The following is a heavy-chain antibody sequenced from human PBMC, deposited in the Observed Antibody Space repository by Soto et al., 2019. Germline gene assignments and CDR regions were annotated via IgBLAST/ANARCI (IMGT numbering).Heavy chain of an antibody. CDR1: GGSFSGYY. J-gene: IGHJ4*02. CDR3: ARERWYGWYYYGSGSSRWRDY. Sequence: SETLSLTCAVYGGSFSGYYWSWIRQPPWKGLEWIGEINHSGSTNYNPSLKSRVTISVDTSKNQFSLKLSSVTAADTAVYYCARERWYGWYYYGSGSSRWRDYWGQGTLVTVS. CDR2: INHSGST. V-gene: IGHV4-34*01. D-gene: IGHD3-10*01.